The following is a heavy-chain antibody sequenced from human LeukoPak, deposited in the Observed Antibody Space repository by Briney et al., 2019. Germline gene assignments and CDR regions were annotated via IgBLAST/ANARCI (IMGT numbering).Heavy chain of an antibody. Sequence: ASVKVSCKASGGTFSSYAISWVRQAPGQGLEWMGGIIPIFGTANYAQKFQGRVTITADESTSTAYMELSSLRSEDTAVYYCASCIAYCSSTSCYYYYYMDVWGKGTTVTVSS. CDR3: ASCIAYCSSTSCYYYYYMDV. J-gene: IGHJ6*03. CDR1: GGTFSSYA. CDR2: IIPIFGTA. D-gene: IGHD2-2*01. V-gene: IGHV1-69*13.